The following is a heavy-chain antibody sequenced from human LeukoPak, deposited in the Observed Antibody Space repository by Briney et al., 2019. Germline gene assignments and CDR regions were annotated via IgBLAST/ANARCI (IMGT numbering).Heavy chain of an antibody. J-gene: IGHJ3*02. CDR3: ARDMVTYSGSPDAFDI. V-gene: IGHV1-46*01. D-gene: IGHD1-26*01. CDR1: GYTFTSYY. Sequence: ASVKVSCKASGYTFTSYYMHWVRQAPGQGLEWMGIINPSGGSTSYAQKFQGRVTMTRDTSTSTVYMELSSLRSEDTAVYYCARDMVTYSGSPDAFDIWGQGTMVTVSS. CDR2: INPSGGST.